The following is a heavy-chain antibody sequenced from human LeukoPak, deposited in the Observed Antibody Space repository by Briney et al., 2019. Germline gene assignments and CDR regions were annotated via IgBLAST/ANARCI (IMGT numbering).Heavy chain of an antibody. V-gene: IGHV1-69*04. Sequence: SVKVSCKASGGAFSSYAISWVRQAPGQGLEWMGRIIPILGIANYAQKFQGRVTITADKSTSTAYMELSSLRSEDTAVYYCARGDNGVCYACLESDWGQGTLVTVSS. CDR2: IIPILGIA. CDR3: ARGDNGVCYACLESD. J-gene: IGHJ4*02. D-gene: IGHD2-8*01. CDR1: GGAFSSYA.